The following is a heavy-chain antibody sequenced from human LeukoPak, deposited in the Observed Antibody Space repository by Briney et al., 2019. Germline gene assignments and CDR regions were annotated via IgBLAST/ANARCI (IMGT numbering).Heavy chain of an antibody. D-gene: IGHD5-18*01. V-gene: IGHV4-39*01. CDR1: GGXISSSSYY. CDR3: VRGYSADY. Sequence: SETLSLTCTVSGGXISSSSYYWGWIRQPPGKGLEWIGSIYYSGSTYYNPSLKSRVTISVDTSKNQFSLKLSSVTAADTAVYYCVRGYSADYWGQGTLVTVSS. CDR2: IYYSGST. J-gene: IGHJ4*02.